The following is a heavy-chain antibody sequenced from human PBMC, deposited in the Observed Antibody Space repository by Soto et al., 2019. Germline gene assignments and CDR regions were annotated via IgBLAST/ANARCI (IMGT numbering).Heavy chain of an antibody. D-gene: IGHD2-15*01. CDR2: IKSKTDGGTT. V-gene: IGHV3-15*01. CDR3: TTDTRRYCSGGSCYGYYYYYMDV. J-gene: IGHJ6*03. Sequence: GGSLRLSCAASGFTFSNAWMSWVRQAPGKGLEWVGRIKSKTDGGTTDYAAPVKGRFTISRDDSKNTLYLQMNSLKTEDTAVYYCTTDTRRYCSGGSCYGYYYYYMDVWGKGTTVTVSS. CDR1: GFTFSNAW.